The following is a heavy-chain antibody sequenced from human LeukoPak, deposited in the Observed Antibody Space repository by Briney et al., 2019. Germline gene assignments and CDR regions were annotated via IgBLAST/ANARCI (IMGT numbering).Heavy chain of an antibody. D-gene: IGHD3-22*01. V-gene: IGHV1-69*13. J-gene: IGHJ3*02. CDR1: GGTFSSYA. CDR2: IIPIFGTA. Sequence: GASVKVSCKASGGTFSSYAISWVRQAPGQGLEWMGGIIPIFGTANYAQKFQGRVTITADESTSTAYMGLSSLRSEDTAVYYCARAHCSSTSCYLDYYDSSGYYYPGAFDIWGQGTMVTVSS. CDR3: ARAHCSSTSCYLDYYDSSGYYYPGAFDI.